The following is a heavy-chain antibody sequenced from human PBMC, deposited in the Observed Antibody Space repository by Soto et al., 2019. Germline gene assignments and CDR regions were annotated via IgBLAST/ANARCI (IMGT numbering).Heavy chain of an antibody. Sequence: SVKVSCKASGGTFSSYAISWVRQAPGQGLEWMGGIIPIFGTANYAQKFQGRVTITADESTSTAYMELSSLRSEDTAVYYCARDDGQQLARFSAFDYWAQGTLVTVS. CDR1: GGTFSSYA. D-gene: IGHD6-13*01. CDR3: ARDDGQQLARFSAFDY. V-gene: IGHV1-69*13. CDR2: IIPIFGTA. J-gene: IGHJ4*02.